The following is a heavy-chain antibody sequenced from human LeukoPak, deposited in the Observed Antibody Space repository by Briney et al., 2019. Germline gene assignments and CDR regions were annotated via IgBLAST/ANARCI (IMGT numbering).Heavy chain of an antibody. D-gene: IGHD3-16*01. J-gene: IGHJ4*02. CDR1: GFTFSSYA. CDR3: ARDFGVTNYHFDY. Sequence: GGSLRLSCAASGFTFSSYAMSWVRQAPGKGLEWVSAISGSGGSTYYADSVKGRFTTSRDNAKNTLYLQMNSLRAEDTAVYYCARDFGVTNYHFDYWGQGTLVTVSS. V-gene: IGHV3-23*01. CDR2: ISGSGGST.